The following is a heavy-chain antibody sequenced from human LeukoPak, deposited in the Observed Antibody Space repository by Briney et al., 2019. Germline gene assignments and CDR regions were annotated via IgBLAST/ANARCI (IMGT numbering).Heavy chain of an antibody. Sequence: GTLRLSCAGSGFTFSHYGMSWVRQAPGKGLEWVSAISGSGINTHYADSVKGRFTISRDNAKNSLYLQMNSLRAEDTAVYYCARLNYYDSSGLDYWGQGTLVTVSS. CDR3: ARLNYYDSSGLDY. D-gene: IGHD3-22*01. J-gene: IGHJ4*02. V-gene: IGHV3-21*01. CDR1: GFTFSHYG. CDR2: ISGSGINT.